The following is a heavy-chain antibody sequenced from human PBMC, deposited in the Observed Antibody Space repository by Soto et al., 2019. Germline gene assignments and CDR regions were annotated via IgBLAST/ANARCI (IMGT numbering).Heavy chain of an antibody. V-gene: IGHV1-3*01. CDR2: INAGNGNT. J-gene: IGHJ6*03. CDR3: ARKVDAAISRYYYYSMDV. CDR1: GYTFTSYA. Sequence: ASVKVSCKASGYTFTSYAMHWVRQAPGQRLEWMGWINAGNGNTKYSQKFQGRVTITRDTSASTAYMVLSSLRSEDTAVYYCARKVDAAISRYYYYSMDVWGKGTTVTVSS. D-gene: IGHD2-15*01.